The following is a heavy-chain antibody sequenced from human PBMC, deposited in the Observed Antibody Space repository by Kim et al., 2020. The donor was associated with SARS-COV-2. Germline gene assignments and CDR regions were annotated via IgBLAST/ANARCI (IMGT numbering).Heavy chain of an antibody. Sequence: GGSLRLSCAASGFTFSSYAMSWVRQAPGKGLEWVSAISGSGGSTYYADSVKGRFTISRDNSKNTLYLQMNSLRAEDTAVYYCAKELNGASIAARPSHPIIARPDGWGQGTLVTVSS. D-gene: IGHD6-6*01. J-gene: IGHJ4*02. CDR2: ISGSGGST. CDR1: GFTFSSYA. V-gene: IGHV3-23*01. CDR3: AKELNGASIAARPSHPIIARPDG.